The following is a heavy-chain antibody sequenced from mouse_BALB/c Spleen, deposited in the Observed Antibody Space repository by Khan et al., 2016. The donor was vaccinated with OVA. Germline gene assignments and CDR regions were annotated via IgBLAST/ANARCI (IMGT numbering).Heavy chain of an antibody. J-gene: IGHJ3*01. V-gene: IGHV14-1*02. Sequence: VQLKQSGAELVRPGALVKLSCKASGFNIKDYYIHWVKQRPEQGPEWIGWIDPENGNTIYDPKFQGKATITADTSSNTAYLQLSSLTSEDTAVYYCTRDGYSPWFVYWGQGTLVTVSA. CDR2: IDPENGNT. CDR1: GFNIKDYY. CDR3: TRDGYSPWFVY. D-gene: IGHD2-3*01.